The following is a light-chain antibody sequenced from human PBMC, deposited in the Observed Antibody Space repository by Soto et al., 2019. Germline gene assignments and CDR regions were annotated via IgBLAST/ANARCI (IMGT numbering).Light chain of an antibody. CDR3: QQRSNWPGT. CDR1: QSVSSY. J-gene: IGKJ3*01. V-gene: IGKV3-11*01. CDR2: DAS. Sequence: EIVLTQSPATLSLSPGERATLSCRASQSVSSYLGWYQQKPGQAPRLLIYDASNRATGIPARFSGSGSGTDLTLTITGLEPQDFEVYYCQQRSNWPGTFGPGTKVHIK.